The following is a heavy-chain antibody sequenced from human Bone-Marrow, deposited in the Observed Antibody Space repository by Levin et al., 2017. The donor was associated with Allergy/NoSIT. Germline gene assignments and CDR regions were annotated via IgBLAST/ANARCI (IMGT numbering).Heavy chain of an antibody. Sequence: GGSLRLSCPASGFTFGEYGMHWVRQVPGKGLEWVAGINWNSETIGYGDSVKGRFTISRDNAKNSLFLQMNSLRPEATAFYFCAKTAKAAGNNWFDSWGQGTLVIVSS. CDR3: AKTAKAAGNNWFDS. J-gene: IGHJ5*01. D-gene: IGHD6-13*01. V-gene: IGHV3-9*01. CDR1: GFTFGEYG. CDR2: INWNSETI.